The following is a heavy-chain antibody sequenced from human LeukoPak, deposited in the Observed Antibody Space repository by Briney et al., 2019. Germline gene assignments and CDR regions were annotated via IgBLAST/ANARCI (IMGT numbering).Heavy chain of an antibody. Sequence: SETLSLTCTVSGGSISSSSYYWGWIRQPPGKGLEWIGSIYYSGSTYYNPSLKSRVTISVDTSKNQFSLKLSSVTAADTAVYYCAREKGYYDSSGSRRIYYFDYWGQGTLVTVSS. D-gene: IGHD3-22*01. CDR3: AREKGYYDSSGSRRIYYFDY. V-gene: IGHV4-39*07. CDR2: IYYSGST. J-gene: IGHJ4*02. CDR1: GGSISSSSYY.